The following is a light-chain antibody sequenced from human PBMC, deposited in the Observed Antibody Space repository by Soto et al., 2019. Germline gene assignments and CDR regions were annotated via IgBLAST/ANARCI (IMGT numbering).Light chain of an antibody. Sequence: QSVLTQPPSASGTPGQRVTIPCSGSSSNIGSNTVNWYQQLPGTAPQLLIYSNNQRPSGVPDRFSGSKSGTSASLAISGLQSEDEADYYCATWDDSLTGPVFGGGTKLTVL. V-gene: IGLV1-44*01. CDR1: SSNIGSNT. CDR3: ATWDDSLTGPV. J-gene: IGLJ2*01. CDR2: SNN.